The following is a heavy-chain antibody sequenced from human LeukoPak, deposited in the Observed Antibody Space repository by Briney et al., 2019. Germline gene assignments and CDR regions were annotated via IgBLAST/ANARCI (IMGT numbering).Heavy chain of an antibody. CDR2: MNPNSGNT. CDR1: GYTFTIYD. CDR3: ARAGSGWYEANLDY. V-gene: IGHV1-8*01. Sequence: ASVTVSFTASGYTFTIYDINWVRQATGQGLEWMGWMNPNSGNTGYAQKFQGRVTMTRNTSISTAYMELSSLRSEDTAVYYCARAGSGWYEANLDYWGQGTLVTVSS. D-gene: IGHD6-19*01. J-gene: IGHJ4*02.